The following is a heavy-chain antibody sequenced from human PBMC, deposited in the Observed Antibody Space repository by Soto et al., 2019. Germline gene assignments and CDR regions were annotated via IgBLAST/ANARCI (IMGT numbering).Heavy chain of an antibody. CDR1: GFTFSSYS. J-gene: IGHJ5*02. CDR3: ARDHYDFWSGSNWFDP. CDR2: ISSSSSTI. D-gene: IGHD3-3*01. Sequence: QPGGSLRLSCAASGFTFSSYSMNWVRQAPGKGLEWVSYISSSSSTIYYADSVKGRFTISRDNAKNSLYLQMNSLRAEDTAVYYCARDHYDFWSGSNWFDPWGQGTLVTVSS. V-gene: IGHV3-48*01.